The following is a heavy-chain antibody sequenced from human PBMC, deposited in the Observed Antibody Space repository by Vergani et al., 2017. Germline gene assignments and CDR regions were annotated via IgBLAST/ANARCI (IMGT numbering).Heavy chain of an antibody. CDR1: GGSISSYY. V-gene: IGHV4-59*08. Sequence: QVQLQESGPGLVKPSETLSLTCTVSGGSISSYYWSWIRQPPGKGLEWIGYIYYSGSTNYYPSLKSRVTISVDTSKNQFSLKLSSVTAADTAVYYCASHTGGGYPPFHDAFDIWGQGTMVTVSS. D-gene: IGHD1-26*01. CDR3: ASHTGGGYPPFHDAFDI. CDR2: IYYSGST. J-gene: IGHJ3*02.